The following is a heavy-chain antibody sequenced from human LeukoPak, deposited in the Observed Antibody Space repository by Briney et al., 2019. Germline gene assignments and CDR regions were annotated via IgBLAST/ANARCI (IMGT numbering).Heavy chain of an antibody. D-gene: IGHD6-13*01. Sequence: PSETLSLTCAVSGYSISSGYYWGWIRQPPGKGLEWIGSIYYSGSTYYNPSLKSRVTISVDTSKNQFSLKLSSVTAADTAVYYCARRPTIAAADLDYWGQGTLVTVSS. CDR3: ARRPTIAAADLDY. CDR1: GYSISSGYY. V-gene: IGHV4-38-2*01. J-gene: IGHJ4*02. CDR2: IYYSGST.